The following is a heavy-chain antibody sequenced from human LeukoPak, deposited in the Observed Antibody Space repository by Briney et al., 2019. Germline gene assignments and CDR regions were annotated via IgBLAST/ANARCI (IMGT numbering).Heavy chain of an antibody. CDR2: IYYSGST. CDR1: GGSISSYY. V-gene: IGHV4-59*01. CDR3: ARGAYSSSSHDFDY. D-gene: IGHD6-6*01. Sequence: TSETLSLTCTVSGGSISSYYWSWIRQPPGKGLEWIGYIYYSGSTNYNPSLKSRVTISVDTSKNQFSLKLSSVTAADTAAYYCARGAYSSSSHDFDYWGQGTLVTVSS. J-gene: IGHJ4*02.